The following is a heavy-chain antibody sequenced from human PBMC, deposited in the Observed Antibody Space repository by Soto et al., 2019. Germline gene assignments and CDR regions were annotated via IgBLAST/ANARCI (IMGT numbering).Heavy chain of an antibody. CDR2: INAGNGNT. CDR3: ARALFYSGYYYYMDV. Sequence: ASVKVSCKASGYTFTSYAMHWVRQAPGQRLEWMGWINAGNGNTKYSQKFQGRVTITRDTSASTAYMELSSLRSEDTAVYYCARALFYSGYYYYMDVWGKGTTVTVS. V-gene: IGHV1-3*01. J-gene: IGHJ6*03. D-gene: IGHD1-26*01. CDR1: GYTFTSYA.